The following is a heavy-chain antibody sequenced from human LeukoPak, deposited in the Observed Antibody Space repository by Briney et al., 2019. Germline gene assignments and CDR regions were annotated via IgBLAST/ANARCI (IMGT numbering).Heavy chain of an antibody. V-gene: IGHV4-34*01. D-gene: IGHD2-2*01. CDR2: INHSGST. CDR1: GGSFSGYY. CDR3: ARDFIVVPAADDAFDI. Sequence: SETLSLTCAVYGGSFSGYYWSWIRQPPGKGLEWIGEINHSGSTNYNPSLKSRVTMSVDTSKNQFSLKLSSVTAADTAVYYCARDFIVVPAADDAFDIWGQGTMVTVSS. J-gene: IGHJ3*02.